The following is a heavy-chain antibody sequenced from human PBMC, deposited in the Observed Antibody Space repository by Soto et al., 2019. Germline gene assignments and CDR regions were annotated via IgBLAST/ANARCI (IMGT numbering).Heavy chain of an antibody. CDR1: GLNFNAYC. Sequence: GRSMRVSSTAAGLNFNAYCRYWVRKETGKGLEWVAVISYDGSNKYYADSVKGRFTISRDNSKNTLYLQMNSLRAEDTAVYYCAKDLSYCSGGSCYSRPTAFDYWGQGTLVTVSS. CDR3: AKDLSYCSGGSCYSRPTAFDY. J-gene: IGHJ4*02. D-gene: IGHD2-15*01. V-gene: IGHV3-30*18. CDR2: ISYDGSNK.